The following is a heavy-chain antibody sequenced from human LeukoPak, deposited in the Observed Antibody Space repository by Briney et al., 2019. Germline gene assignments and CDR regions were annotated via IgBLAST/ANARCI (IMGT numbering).Heavy chain of an antibody. CDR3: ARSPRYYYGSGSYQREDY. Sequence: GASVKVSCKASGYTFTSYDINWVRQATGQGLEWMGWMNPNSGNTGYAQKFQGRVTMTRNTSISTAYMELSSLRSEDTAVYYCARSPRYYYGSGSYQREDYWGQGTLVTVSS. V-gene: IGHV1-8*01. J-gene: IGHJ4*02. D-gene: IGHD3-10*01. CDR1: GYTFTSYD. CDR2: MNPNSGNT.